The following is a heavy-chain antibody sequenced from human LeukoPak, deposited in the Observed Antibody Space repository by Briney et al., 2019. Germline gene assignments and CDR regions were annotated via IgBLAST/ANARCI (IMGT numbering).Heavy chain of an antibody. J-gene: IGHJ3*02. Sequence: GGSLRLSCAASGFTFSTYWMTWVRQAPGKGLEWVANIKQHGTEKNYVDSVRGRFTISRDNAKNSLYLQMNSLRAEDTAVYYCARLDDAFDIWGQGTMVTVSS. CDR2: IKQHGTEK. V-gene: IGHV3-7*01. CDR1: GFTFSTYW. CDR3: ARLDDAFDI.